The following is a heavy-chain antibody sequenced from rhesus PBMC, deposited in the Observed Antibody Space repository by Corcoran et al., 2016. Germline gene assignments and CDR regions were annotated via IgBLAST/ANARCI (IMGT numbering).Heavy chain of an antibody. CDR2: IDPSDSDT. CDR3: AKSPIAAAGLNY. J-gene: IGHJ4*01. Sequence: EVQLVQSGAEVKRPGESLKISCKTSGYSFTSYWISWVRQMPGKGLEWMGAIDPSDSDTHYNPSFQGQVTISADKSISTAYLQWSRLKASDTATYYCAKSPIAAAGLNYWGQGVLVTVSS. V-gene: IGHV5-20*01. D-gene: IGHD6S26*01. CDR1: GYSFTSYW.